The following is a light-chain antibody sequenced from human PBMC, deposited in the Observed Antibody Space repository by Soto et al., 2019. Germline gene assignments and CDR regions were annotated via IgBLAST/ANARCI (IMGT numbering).Light chain of an antibody. Sequence: DIQMTQSPSTLSASVGDRVTITCRASQSISYWLAWYQQKPEKAPNLLIYKASRLESGVPSRFSGSGSGTEFTLTISSLQPDDFATYYCQQYSGYPLTFAGGTKVEIK. CDR2: KAS. J-gene: IGKJ4*01. V-gene: IGKV1-5*03. CDR1: QSISYW. CDR3: QQYSGYPLT.